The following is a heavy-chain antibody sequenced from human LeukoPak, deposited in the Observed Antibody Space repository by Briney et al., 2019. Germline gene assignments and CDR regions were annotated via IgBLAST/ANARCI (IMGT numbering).Heavy chain of an antibody. CDR3: ARDAPGDHSPGFDY. V-gene: IGHV6-1*01. CDR2: TYYRSKWYN. D-gene: IGHD7-27*01. J-gene: IGHJ4*02. Sequence: SQTFSLTCAISGDSFSSNSAAWNWIRQSPSRGLEWLVRTYYRSKWYNDYAVSVKSRITINPDTSKNQFSLQLNSVTPEDTAVYYCARDAPGDHSPGFDYWGQGTLVTVSS. CDR1: GDSFSSNSAA.